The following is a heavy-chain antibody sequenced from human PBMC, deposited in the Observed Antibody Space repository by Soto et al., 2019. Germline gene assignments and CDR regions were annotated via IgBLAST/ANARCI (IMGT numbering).Heavy chain of an antibody. D-gene: IGHD5-18*01. CDR2: INAGNGNT. J-gene: IGHJ4*02. CDR1: GYTFTSYA. CDR3: ARDHLTLSYGYTYYFDY. Sequence: ASVKVSCKASGYTFTSYAMHWVRQAPGQRLEWMGWINAGNGNTKYSQKFQGRVTITRDTSASTAYMELSSLRSEDTAVYYCARDHLTLSYGYTYYFDYWGQGTLVTVSS. V-gene: IGHV1-3*01.